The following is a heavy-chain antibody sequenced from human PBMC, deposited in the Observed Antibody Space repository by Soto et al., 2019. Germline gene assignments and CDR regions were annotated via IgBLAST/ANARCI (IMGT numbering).Heavy chain of an antibody. J-gene: IGHJ4*02. V-gene: IGHV1-69*13. CDR2: IIPIFGTA. Sequence: EASVKVSCKASGYTFTGYYMHWVRQAPGQGLEWMGGIIPIFGTANYAQKFQGRVTITADESTSTAYMELSSLRSEDTAVYYCAALGAAAGYYFDYWGQGTLVTVSS. CDR3: AALGAAAGYYFDY. CDR1: GYTFTGYY. D-gene: IGHD6-13*01.